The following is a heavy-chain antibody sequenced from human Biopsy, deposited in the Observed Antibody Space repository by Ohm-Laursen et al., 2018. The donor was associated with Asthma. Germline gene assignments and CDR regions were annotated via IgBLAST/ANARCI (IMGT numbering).Heavy chain of an antibody. CDR1: GYAFNSAG. D-gene: IGHD3-10*01. Sequence: SVKVPCKTSGYAFNSAGITWVRQAPGQGLEWMGWISVYNGNTKVAQKLQDRVTMITDTSTSTAYMELRSLRSDDTAVYFCARAVDYSHYYGIDVWGQGTTVTVS. CDR3: ARAVDYSHYYGIDV. V-gene: IGHV1-18*01. J-gene: IGHJ6*02. CDR2: ISVYNGNT.